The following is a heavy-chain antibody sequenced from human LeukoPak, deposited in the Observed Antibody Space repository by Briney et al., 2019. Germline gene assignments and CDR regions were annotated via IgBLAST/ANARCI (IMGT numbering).Heavy chain of an antibody. CDR1: GGSISSYY. CDR3: ARVHYDFWSGYYSGNWFDP. J-gene: IGHJ5*02. D-gene: IGHD3-3*01. V-gene: IGHV4-59*01. CDR2: IYYSGST. Sequence: SETLSLTCTVSGGSISSYYWSWIRQPPGKGLEWIGYIYYSGSTNYTPSLKSRVTISGDTSKNQFSLKLSSVTAADTAVYYCARVHYDFWSGYYSGNWFDPWGQGTLVTVSS.